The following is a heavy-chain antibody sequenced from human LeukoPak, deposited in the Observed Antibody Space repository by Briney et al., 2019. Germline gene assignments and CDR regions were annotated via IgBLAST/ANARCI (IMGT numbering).Heavy chain of an antibody. CDR1: GFTLSSHW. Sequence: PGGSLRLSCAASGFTLSSHWMHWVRRAPGKGLVWVSRISPDGSSTTYADSVKGRFTISRDSAKSTLYLQMNSLRAEDTAVYYCGRGVGGDYRYTIDYWGPGALVTASS. D-gene: IGHD3-16*02. CDR3: GRGVGGDYRYTIDY. J-gene: IGHJ4*02. V-gene: IGHV3-74*01. CDR2: ISPDGSST.